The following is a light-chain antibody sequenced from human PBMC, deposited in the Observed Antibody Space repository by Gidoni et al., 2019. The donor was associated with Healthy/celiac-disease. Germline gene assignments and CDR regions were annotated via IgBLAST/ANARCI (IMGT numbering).Light chain of an antibody. J-gene: IGLJ2*01. V-gene: IGLV2-14*01. Sequence: QSALTQPASVSGSPGQSITISCTGTSSDVGGYNYVSWYQPHPGKAPKLMIYDVSNRPSGVSNRFSGSKSCNAASLTISGLQAEDEADYYCSSYTSSSTLLFGGGTKLTV. CDR2: DVS. CDR3: SSYTSSSTLL. CDR1: SSDVGGYNY.